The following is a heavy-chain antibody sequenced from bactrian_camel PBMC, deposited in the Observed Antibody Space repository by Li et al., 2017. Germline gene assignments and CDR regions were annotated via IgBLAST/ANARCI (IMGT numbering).Heavy chain of an antibody. CDR1: GYTYNDYC. Sequence: HVQLVESGGGLVQAGGSLRLSCAASGYTYNDYCMGWFRQAPGKEREGVAVIDSTGITSYADSVKGRFTISRDNLKNTLYLQMDSLKPEDTAMYYCAANLRGNWFRPESWTYWGQGTQVTVSS. V-gene: IGHV3S26*01. D-gene: IGHD7*01. CDR2: IDSTGIT. CDR3: AANLRGNWFRPESWTY. J-gene: IGHJ4*01.